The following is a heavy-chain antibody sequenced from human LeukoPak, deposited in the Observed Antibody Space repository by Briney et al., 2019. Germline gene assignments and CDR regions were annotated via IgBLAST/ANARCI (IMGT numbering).Heavy chain of an antibody. CDR2: IYYSGST. V-gene: IGHV4-39*07. CDR1: GGSISSSSYY. CDR3: ARAWGDGYVRGVDDAFDI. J-gene: IGHJ3*02. Sequence: SETLSLTCTVSGGSISSSSYYWGWIRQPPGKGLEWIGSIYYSGSTYYNPSLKSRVTISVDTSKNQFSLKLSSVTAADTAVYYCARAWGDGYVRGVDDAFDIWGQGTMVTVSS. D-gene: IGHD5-24*01.